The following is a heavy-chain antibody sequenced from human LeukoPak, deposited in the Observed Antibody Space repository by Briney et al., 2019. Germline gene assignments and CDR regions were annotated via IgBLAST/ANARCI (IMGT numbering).Heavy chain of an antibody. V-gene: IGHV4-39*01. CDR3: ARRGSSGWTDY. CDR1: GGSISSSSY. J-gene: IGHJ4*02. D-gene: IGHD6-19*01. CDR2: IYYSGST. Sequence: PSETLSLTCTVSGGSISSSSYWGWIRQPPGKGLEWIGSIYYSGSTYYNPSLKSRVTISVDTSKNQFSLKLTSVTAADTAVYYCARRGSSGWTDYWGQGTLVTVSS.